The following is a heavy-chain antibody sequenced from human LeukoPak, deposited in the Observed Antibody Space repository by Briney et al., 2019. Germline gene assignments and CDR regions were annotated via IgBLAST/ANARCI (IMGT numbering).Heavy chain of an antibody. Sequence: GGSLRLSCAASGFTFNTYPVHWVRQAPGKGLEWVAVISHDGSNKYIADSVKGRFTISRDNSKNTLYLQMNSLRAEDTAVYYCAKGVIAAYYMDVWGKGTTVTVSS. CDR2: ISHDGSNK. V-gene: IGHV3-30-3*01. J-gene: IGHJ6*03. CDR3: AKGVIAAYYMDV. CDR1: GFTFNTYP. D-gene: IGHD6-13*01.